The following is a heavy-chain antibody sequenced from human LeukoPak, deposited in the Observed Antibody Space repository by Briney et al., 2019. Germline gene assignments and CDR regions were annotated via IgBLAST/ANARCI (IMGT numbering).Heavy chain of an antibody. CDR1: GGTFSSYA. Sequence: SVKVSCKASGGTFSSYAISWVRQAPGQGLEWMGGIIPIFGTANYAQKFQGRVTITADESTSTAYMELSSLRSEDTAVYYCARSPENVDTAMADYYYMDVWGKGTTVTISS. D-gene: IGHD5-18*01. V-gene: IGHV1-69*13. CDR3: ARSPENVDTAMADYYYMDV. J-gene: IGHJ6*03. CDR2: IIPIFGTA.